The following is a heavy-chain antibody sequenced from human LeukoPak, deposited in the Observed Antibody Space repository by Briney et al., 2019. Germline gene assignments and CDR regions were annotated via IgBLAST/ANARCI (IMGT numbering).Heavy chain of an antibody. CDR3: ARAATDY. J-gene: IGHJ4*02. V-gene: IGHV3-23*01. CDR2: ISGSGLST. CDR1: GFTFRSNA. Sequence: GGSLRLSCAASGFTFRSNAMSWVRQAPGKGLEWVSGISGSGLSTDYADSVKGRFTISRDNSKNTLYLQMNSLRAEDTAIYYCARAATDYWGQGTLVTVSS.